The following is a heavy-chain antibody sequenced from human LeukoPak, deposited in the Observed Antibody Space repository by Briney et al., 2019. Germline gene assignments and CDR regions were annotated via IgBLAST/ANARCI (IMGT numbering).Heavy chain of an antibody. CDR2: INSDGSST. CDR3: ARSYGSGSYYAVSPSDY. J-gene: IGHJ4*02. CDR1: GFTFSSYW. D-gene: IGHD3-10*01. V-gene: IGHV3-74*01. Sequence: GGSLRLSCAASGFTFSSYWMHWVRQAPGKGLVWVSRINSDGSSTSYADSVKGRFTISRDNAKNTLYLQMNSLSAEDTAVYYCARSYGSGSYYAVSPSDYWGQGTLVTVSS.